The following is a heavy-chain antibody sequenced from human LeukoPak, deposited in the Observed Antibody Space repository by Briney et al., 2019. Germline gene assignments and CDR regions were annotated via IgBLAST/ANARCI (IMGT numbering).Heavy chain of an antibody. CDR2: ISYDGSNK. CDR1: GFTFSSYG. Sequence: AGGSLRLSCAATGFTFSSYGMHWVRQAPGKGLEGVAVISYDGSNKYYADSVKGRFTISRDNSKNTLYLQMNSLRAEDTAVYYCAKDMWWWDGIDYWGQGTLVTVSS. V-gene: IGHV3-30*18. D-gene: IGHD2-21*01. CDR3: AKDMWWWDGIDY. J-gene: IGHJ4*02.